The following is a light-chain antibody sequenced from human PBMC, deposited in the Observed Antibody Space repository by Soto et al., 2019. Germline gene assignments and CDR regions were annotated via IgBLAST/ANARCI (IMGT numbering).Light chain of an antibody. J-gene: IGKJ1*01. CDR3: QQYNHWRT. V-gene: IGKV3-15*01. CDR1: QSISTN. CDR2: DAS. Sequence: EVVMTQSPATLSVSPGERATLSCRASQSISTNLAWFQQKPGQAPRLLIFDASTRATGVPDRFSGSGSGTDFTLIISRLQSEDVAFYYCQQYNHWRTFGQGTKVEIK.